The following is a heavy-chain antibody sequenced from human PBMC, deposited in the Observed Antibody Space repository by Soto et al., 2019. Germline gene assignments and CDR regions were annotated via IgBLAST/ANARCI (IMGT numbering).Heavy chain of an antibody. Sequence: PSETLSLTCTISGGSISSYYWSWIRQTPGKGLEWIGYVYFSGSTNYNPSLKSRVLISIDTSRNQFSLKLNSVTAADTAIYYCAASIFYYGMDVWGQETTVTVSS. V-gene: IGHV4-59*01. CDR3: AASIFYYGMDV. CDR1: GGSISSYY. CDR2: VYFSGST. J-gene: IGHJ6*02.